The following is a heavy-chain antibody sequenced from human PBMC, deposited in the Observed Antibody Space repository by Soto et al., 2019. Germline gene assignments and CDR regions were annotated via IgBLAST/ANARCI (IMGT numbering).Heavy chain of an antibody. CDR1: GGSPSGSNW. CDR2: IFHRGST. D-gene: IGHD1-26*01. Sequence: LETPSPPRAGSGGSPSGSNWWGWVRQPPEKGLGGVGAIFHRGSTNSHPSLTSRVTISVDKSNKQFSLKLSSVTAADTAVYYCAVVPWSYSPSYFFYFWGQGTLVTVSS. CDR3: AVVPWSYSPSYFFYF. V-gene: IGHV4-4*02. J-gene: IGHJ4*02.